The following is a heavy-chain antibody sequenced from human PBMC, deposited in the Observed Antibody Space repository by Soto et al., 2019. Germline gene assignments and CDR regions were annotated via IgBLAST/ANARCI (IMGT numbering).Heavy chain of an antibody. J-gene: IGHJ6*02. CDR1: GYTFTNYA. CDR3: ARGAYCGGDCYYYGVDV. CDR2: INAGNDNT. V-gene: IGHV1-3*01. D-gene: IGHD2-21*01. Sequence: ASVKVSCKASGYTFTNYAMHWVRQAPGQRLGWMGWINAGNDNTKYSQKFQGRVTITRDTSASTAYMELSSLTSEDTAVYYCARGAYCGGDCYYYGVDVWGQGTTVTVSS.